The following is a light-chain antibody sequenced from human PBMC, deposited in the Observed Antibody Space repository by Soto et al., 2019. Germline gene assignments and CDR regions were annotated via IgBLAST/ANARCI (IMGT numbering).Light chain of an antibody. CDR3: SSYAGSNNWV. V-gene: IGLV2-8*01. CDR2: EVN. J-gene: IGLJ3*02. Sequence: QSALTQPPSASGSPGQSVTISCTGTSSDVGGYNYVSWYQQHPGKPPKVMIYEVNKRPSGVPDRFSGSKSGNTASLTVSGPQAEDEADYYCSSYAGSNNWVFGGGTKLTV. CDR1: SSDVGGYNY.